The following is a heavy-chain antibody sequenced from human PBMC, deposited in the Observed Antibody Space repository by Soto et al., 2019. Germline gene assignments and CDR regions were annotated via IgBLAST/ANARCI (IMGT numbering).Heavy chain of an antibody. Sequence: ASVKVSCKASGYTFTSYDINWVRQATGQGLEWMGWMNPNSGNTGYAQKFQGRVTMTRNTSISTAYMDLSSLRSEYTAVYYCARFAHEDWSSTSCDSYYYCGVDVWGQGTTVTVSS. J-gene: IGHJ6*02. D-gene: IGHD2-2*01. CDR1: GYTFTSYD. V-gene: IGHV1-8*01. CDR2: MNPNSGNT. CDR3: ARFAHEDWSSTSCDSYYYCGVDV.